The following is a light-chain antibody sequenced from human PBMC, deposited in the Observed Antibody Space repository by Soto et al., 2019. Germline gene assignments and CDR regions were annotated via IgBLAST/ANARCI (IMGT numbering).Light chain of an antibody. CDR2: DVS. CDR1: SSDVGSYNL. J-gene: IGLJ2*01. Sequence: QSALTQPASVSGSPGQSITISCTGTSSDVGSYNLVSWYQQHPGKAPKLMIYDVSNRPSGVSNRFSGSKSGNTASLTISGLQAEDEADYYCCSYAGSSTLVFGGGTKVTVL. CDR3: CSYAGSSTLV. V-gene: IGLV2-23*02.